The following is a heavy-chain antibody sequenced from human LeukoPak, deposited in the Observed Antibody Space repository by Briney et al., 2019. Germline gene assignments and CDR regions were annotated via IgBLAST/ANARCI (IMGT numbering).Heavy chain of an antibody. CDR1: GFTLRSYS. J-gene: IGHJ4*02. CDR3: ARDASGSSTGLIDS. Sequence: PGGSLRLSCVASGFTLRSYSMHWVRQAPGKGLEWVSYISTSSYYIYYADSVKGRFTTSRDDAKNSLYLQMNSLRAEDTALYYCARDASGSSTGLIDSWGPGTLVTVSS. D-gene: IGHD1-26*01. V-gene: IGHV3-21*01. CDR2: ISTSSYYI.